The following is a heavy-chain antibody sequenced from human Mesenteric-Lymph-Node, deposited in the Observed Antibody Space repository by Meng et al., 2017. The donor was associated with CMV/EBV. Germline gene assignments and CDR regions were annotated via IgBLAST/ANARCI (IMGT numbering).Heavy chain of an antibody. D-gene: IGHD3-22*01. V-gene: IGHV4-39*07. J-gene: IGHJ4*02. CDR1: GGSISSSSYY. Sequence: SETLSLTCTVSGGSISSSSYYWGWIRQPPGKGLEWIGSIYYSGSTYYNPSLKSRVTISVDTSKNQFSLKLSSVTAADMAVYYCATVLSSGYSDYWGQGTLVTVSS. CDR3: ATVLSSGYSDY. CDR2: IYYSGST.